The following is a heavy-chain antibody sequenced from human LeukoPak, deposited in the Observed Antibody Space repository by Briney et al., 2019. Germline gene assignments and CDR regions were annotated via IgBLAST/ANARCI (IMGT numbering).Heavy chain of an antibody. CDR3: ARHFGGYYFDV. J-gene: IGHJ4*02. D-gene: IGHD3-3*01. V-gene: IGHV4-59*08. CDR2: IYYSGST. Sequence: SETLSLTCTVSGGSISSYYWSWIRQPPGKGLEWIGYIYYSGSTNYNPSLKSRVTISVDTSKNQFSLKLSSVSAADTAVYYCARHFGGYYFDVWGQGVRVTVSS. CDR1: GGSISSYY.